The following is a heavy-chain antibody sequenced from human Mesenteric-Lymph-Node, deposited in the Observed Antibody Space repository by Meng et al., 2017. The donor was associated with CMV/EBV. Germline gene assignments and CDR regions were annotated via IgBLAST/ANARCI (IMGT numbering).Heavy chain of an antibody. V-gene: IGHV3-11*01. CDR1: GFTFNDYY. CDR3: ARDLSSVVVPGALTYYYYGMDV. Sequence: GGSLRLSCAASGFTFNDYYMSWIRQAPGKGLEWVSYISSIAGATHYADSVKGRFIISRDNAKNSLYLQMNSLRGEDTAVYYCARDLSSVVVPGALTYYYYGMDVWGQGTTVTVSS. CDR2: ISSIAGAT. J-gene: IGHJ6*02. D-gene: IGHD2-21*01.